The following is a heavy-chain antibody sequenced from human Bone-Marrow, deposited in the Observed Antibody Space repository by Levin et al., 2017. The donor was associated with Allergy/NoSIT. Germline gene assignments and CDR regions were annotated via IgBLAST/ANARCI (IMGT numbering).Heavy chain of an antibody. CDR3: AKGSGTARPYYFDS. CDR1: EFTFSTYV. V-gene: IGHV3-23*01. J-gene: IGHJ4*02. D-gene: IGHD6-6*01. CDR2: ISGSSGST. Sequence: GESLKISCAASEFTFSTYVMSWVRQAPGKGLEWVSAISGSSGSTYYADSVKGRFTISRDNSKSTLYLQMDSLRAEDTAVYYCAKGSGTARPYYFDSWGQGTLVTVSS.